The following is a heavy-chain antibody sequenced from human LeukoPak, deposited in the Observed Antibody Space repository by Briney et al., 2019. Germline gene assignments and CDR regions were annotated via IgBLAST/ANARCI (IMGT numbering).Heavy chain of an antibody. CDR2: IKKDGTEE. CDR1: GFILSSYW. J-gene: IGHJ4*02. V-gene: IGHV3-7*01. Sequence: GGSLTLACPVSGFILSSYWMTWVRQAPGRGLGWVAIIKKDGTEEYYVDFGQGRFTISRDNAKKSVYLQMGSVGVEDTAVYYCGGDGGWVSHSWGQGTLVTVSS. CDR3: GGDGGWVSHS. D-gene: IGHD1-26*01.